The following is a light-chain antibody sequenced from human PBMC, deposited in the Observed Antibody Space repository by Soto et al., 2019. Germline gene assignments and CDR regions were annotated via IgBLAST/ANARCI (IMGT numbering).Light chain of an antibody. CDR2: DAS. Sequence: EIVLTQSPATLSLSPGERATLSCRASQSFSSYLAWYQQKPGQDPRLLIYDASNRAPGIPARFSGSGSGTAFTLTISSIEAEDVAVYYCQQRSNWPSLTVGGGTKVEIK. V-gene: IGKV3-11*01. CDR1: QSFSSY. CDR3: QQRSNWPSLT. J-gene: IGKJ4*01.